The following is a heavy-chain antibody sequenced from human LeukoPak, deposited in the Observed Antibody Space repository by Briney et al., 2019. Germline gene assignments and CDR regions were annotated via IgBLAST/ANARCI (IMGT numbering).Heavy chain of an antibody. D-gene: IGHD3-10*01. Sequence: PGGSLRLSCAASGFSFRNYNMNWVRQAPGKGLEWVSSIGGSSDFIYYGDSVKGRFTISRDNAKNSVYLQMNSLRAEDTAVYYCLRVESGSFFAYWGEGTLVIVSS. CDR2: IGGSSDFI. V-gene: IGHV3-21*06. CDR3: LRVESGSFFAY. J-gene: IGHJ4*02. CDR1: GFSFRNYN.